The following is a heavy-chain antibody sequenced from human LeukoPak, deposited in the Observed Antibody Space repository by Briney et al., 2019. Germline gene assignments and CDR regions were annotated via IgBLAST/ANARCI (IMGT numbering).Heavy chain of an antibody. CDR2: ISYDGSNK. CDR1: GFTFSGYS. Sequence: GGSLRLSCAASGFTFSGYSMSWVRQAPGKGLEWVAVISYDGSNKYYADSVKGRFTISRDNSKNTLYLQMNSLRAEDTAVYYCAKGVTGEFSYARGIDYWGQGTLVTVSS. V-gene: IGHV3-30*18. J-gene: IGHJ4*02. CDR3: AKGVTGEFSYARGIDY. D-gene: IGHD7-27*01.